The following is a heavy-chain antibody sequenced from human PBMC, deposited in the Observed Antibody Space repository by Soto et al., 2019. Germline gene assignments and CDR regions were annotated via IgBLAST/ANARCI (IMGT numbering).Heavy chain of an antibody. V-gene: IGHV4-34*01. D-gene: IGHD3-3*01. CDR1: GGSFNDYY. J-gene: IGHJ6*02. Sequence: LSLTCVVSGGSFNDYYWSWIRQSPGKGLEWIGEINHRGSTIYDPSLKSRVTISVDTSKTQFSLKLSSVTAADTAMYYCARGRGRLFGAVYYNYGMDVWGQGTTVTVSS. CDR2: INHRGST. CDR3: ARGRGRLFGAVYYNYGMDV.